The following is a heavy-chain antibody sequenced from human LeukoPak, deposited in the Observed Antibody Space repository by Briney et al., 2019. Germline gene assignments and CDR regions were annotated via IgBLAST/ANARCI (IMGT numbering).Heavy chain of an antibody. J-gene: IGHJ5*02. D-gene: IGHD3-16*01. CDR3: ARCLRGSRNWFDP. CDR1: GGSFSGYY. Sequence: SETLSLTCAVYGGSFSGYYWSWIRQPPGKGLEWIGEINHSGSTNYNPSLKSRVTISADTSKNQFSLKLSSVTAADTAVYYCARCLRGSRNWFDPWGQGTLVTVSS. V-gene: IGHV4-34*01. CDR2: INHSGST.